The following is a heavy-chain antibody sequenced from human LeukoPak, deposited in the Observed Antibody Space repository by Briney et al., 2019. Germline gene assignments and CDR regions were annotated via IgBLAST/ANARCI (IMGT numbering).Heavy chain of an antibody. D-gene: IGHD2-21*01. CDR3: AKGHRLCDLGNCNCQIQY. Sequence: GESLRLSCVPSGFTFSDYPMSWVRQAPGKGLEWISTISGDGAEIVYAHSVKGRYTISRDNSKNTLVLQMSSLRGEDTAAYYCAKGHRLCDLGNCNCQIQYWGHGTLVSVTS. J-gene: IGHJ4*01. CDR2: ISGDGAEI. CDR1: GFTFSDYP. V-gene: IGHV3-23*01.